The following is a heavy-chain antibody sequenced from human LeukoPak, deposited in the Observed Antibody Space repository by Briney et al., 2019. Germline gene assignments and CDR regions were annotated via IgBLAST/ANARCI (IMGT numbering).Heavy chain of an antibody. D-gene: IGHD3-22*01. CDR1: GYTFTGYF. V-gene: IGHV1-46*01. Sequence: ASVKVSCKASGYTFTGYFMHWVRQAPGQGLEWMGIITPSGGSATYAQTFQGRVAMTRDTSTSTVYMELSSLRSEETAVYFCARVSQDCRGYQHVFDYWGQGTLVTVSS. J-gene: IGHJ4*02. CDR3: ARVSQDCRGYQHVFDY. CDR2: ITPSGGSA.